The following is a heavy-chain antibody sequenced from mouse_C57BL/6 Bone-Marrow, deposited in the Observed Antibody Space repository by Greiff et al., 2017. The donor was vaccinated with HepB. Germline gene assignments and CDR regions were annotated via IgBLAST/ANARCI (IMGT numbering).Heavy chain of an antibody. CDR1: GFTFSSYA. CDR3: ARAPTIVTYYFDY. CDR2: ISDGGSYT. V-gene: IGHV5-4*03. Sequence: EVKLVESGGGLVKPGGSLKLSCAASGFTFSSYAMSWVRQTPEKRLEWVATISDGGSYTYYPDNVKGRFTTSRDNAKNNLYLQMSHLKSEDTAMYYCARAPTIVTYYFDYWGQGTTLTVSS. D-gene: IGHD2-5*01. J-gene: IGHJ2*01.